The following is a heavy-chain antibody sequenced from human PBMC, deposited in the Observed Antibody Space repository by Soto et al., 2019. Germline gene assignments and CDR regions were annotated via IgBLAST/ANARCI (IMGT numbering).Heavy chain of an antibody. J-gene: IGHJ4*02. CDR3: AKDIGLRRGFDY. CDR1: GFTFDDYT. V-gene: IGHV3-43*01. Sequence: EVHLVESGGVVVQPGGSLRLSCAASGFTFDDYTMHWVRQAPGKGLEWVSLISWDGGITYYADSVKGRFTISRDNSKNSLYLQMNSLRTEDSALYYCAKDIGLRRGFDYWGQGTLVTVSS. CDR2: ISWDGGIT. D-gene: IGHD5-12*01.